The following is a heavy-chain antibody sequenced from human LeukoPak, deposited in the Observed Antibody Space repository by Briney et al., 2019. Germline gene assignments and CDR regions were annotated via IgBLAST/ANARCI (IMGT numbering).Heavy chain of an antibody. CDR2: IYYSGST. V-gene: IGHV4-39*01. CDR1: GGSISSSSYY. CDR3: ARHSTQKDYFDY. Sequence: PSETLSLTCTVSGGSISSSSYYWGWIRQPPGKGLEWIGSIYYSGSTYYNPSLKSRVTISVDTSKNQFSLKLSSVTAADTAVYYCARHSTQKDYFDYWGQGTLVTVSS. J-gene: IGHJ4*02.